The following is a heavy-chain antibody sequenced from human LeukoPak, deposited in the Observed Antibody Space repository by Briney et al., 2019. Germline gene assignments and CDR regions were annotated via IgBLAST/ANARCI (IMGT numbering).Heavy chain of an antibody. CDR2: ILPIFGTT. D-gene: IGHD2-15*01. Sequence: SVKVSCKASGDTFSNYAFSWVRQAPGQGLEWMGRILPIFGTTNYAQNFQGRVTITADKYTSTVYMELRSLRSEDTAVYYCARDGRGGRENWFDPWGQGTLVTVSS. V-gene: IGHV1-69*06. CDR3: ARDGRGGRENWFDP. J-gene: IGHJ5*02. CDR1: GDTFSNYA.